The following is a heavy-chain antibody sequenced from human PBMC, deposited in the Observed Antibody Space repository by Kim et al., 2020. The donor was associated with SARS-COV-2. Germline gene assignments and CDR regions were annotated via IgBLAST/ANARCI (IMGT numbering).Heavy chain of an antibody. CDR1: GFTFSSYS. J-gene: IGHJ4*02. CDR3: ARDHAAAEDSFDY. V-gene: IGHV3-48*02. D-gene: IGHD6-13*01. CDR2: ISGSSDTI. Sequence: GGSLRLSCAVSGFTFSSYSMNWVRQAPGKGLEWVSYISGSSDTIYYADSVKGRFTISRDNAKNSLFLQMNSLRDEDTAVYFCARDHAAAEDSFDYWGQGTLVTVSS.